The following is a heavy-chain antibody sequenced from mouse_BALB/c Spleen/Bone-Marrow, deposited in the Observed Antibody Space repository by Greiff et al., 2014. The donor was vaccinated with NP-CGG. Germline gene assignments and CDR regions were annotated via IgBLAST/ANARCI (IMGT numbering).Heavy chain of an antibody. J-gene: IGHJ3*01. CDR2: INPNNGGS. V-gene: IGHV1-18*01. Sequence: EVHLVESGPELVKPGASVKISCKTSGYTFTEYTMHWVKQSLGKSLEWIGAINPNNGGSTYNQKFKGKATLTVDKSSSTAYMELRSLTSEDSAVYYCVRGFYFGNYVFAYWGQGTLVTVPA. CDR1: GYTFTEYT. CDR3: VRGFYFGNYVFAY. D-gene: IGHD2-1*01.